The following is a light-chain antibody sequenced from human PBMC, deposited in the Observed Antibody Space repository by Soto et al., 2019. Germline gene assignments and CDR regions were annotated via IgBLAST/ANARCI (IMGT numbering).Light chain of an antibody. Sequence: QSALTQPASVSGSPGQSITISCTGTSSDVGGYNYVSWYQQHPGKAPKLMIYDVSNRPSGVSNRFSGSKSGNTASLTISGLQAEDEADYYCLSYTSSSPRVFCGGTKVTVL. V-gene: IGLV2-14*01. CDR2: DVS. CDR1: SSDVGGYNY. J-gene: IGLJ2*01. CDR3: LSYTSSSPRV.